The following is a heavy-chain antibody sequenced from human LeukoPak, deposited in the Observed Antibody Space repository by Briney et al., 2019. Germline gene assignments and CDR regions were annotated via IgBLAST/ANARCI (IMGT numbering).Heavy chain of an antibody. CDR3: ARVGGGYNNNWFDP. Sequence: PSETLSLTCTVSGGSISTSNYYWGWIRQPPGKGLEWIGNIFYSGSTYYSPSLRSRVTISLDTSRNQFSLKLNSVTAADTAVYYCARVGGGYNNNWFDPWGQGTLVTVSS. V-gene: IGHV4-39*07. CDR1: GGSISTSNYY. J-gene: IGHJ5*02. CDR2: IFYSGST. D-gene: IGHD5-24*01.